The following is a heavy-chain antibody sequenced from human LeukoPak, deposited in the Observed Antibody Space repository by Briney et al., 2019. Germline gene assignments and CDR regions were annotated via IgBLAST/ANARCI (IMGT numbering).Heavy chain of an antibody. J-gene: IGHJ4*02. Sequence: SETLSLTCIVSGGSITTSDNYWGWIRQPPGKGLEWIGAVHNSGSTYYNPSLKSRVTMSIDRSTNRFSLKLSSVTAADTAVYYCARVTGYVMEDYFDYWGQGTLVTVSS. V-gene: IGHV4-39*07. D-gene: IGHD6-13*01. CDR2: VHNSGST. CDR3: ARVTGYVMEDYFDY. CDR1: GGSITTSDNY.